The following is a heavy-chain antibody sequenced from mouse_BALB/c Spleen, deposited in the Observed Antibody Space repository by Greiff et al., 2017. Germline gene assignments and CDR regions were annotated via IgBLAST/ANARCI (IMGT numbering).Heavy chain of an antibody. CDR2: ISYDGSN. J-gene: IGHJ2*01. Sequence: EVQLQESGPGLVKPSQSLSLTCSVTGYSITSGYYWNWIRQFPGNKLEWMGYISYDGSNNYNPSLKNRISITRDTSKNQFFLKLNSVTTEDTATYYCARDQGYGNYNYFDYWGQGTTLTVSS. CDR1: GYSITSGYY. CDR3: ARDQGYGNYNYFDY. V-gene: IGHV3-6*02. D-gene: IGHD2-10*02.